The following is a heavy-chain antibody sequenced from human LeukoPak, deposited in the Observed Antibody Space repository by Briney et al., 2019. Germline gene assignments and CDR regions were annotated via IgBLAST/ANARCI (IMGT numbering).Heavy chain of an antibody. V-gene: IGHV3-30*04. CDR1: GFTFSSYA. J-gene: IGHJ6*04. CDR2: ISYDGGDK. D-gene: IGHD6-13*01. CDR3: ARGSGQWENSWYSYYYYYGMDV. Sequence: GKSLRLSCVVSGFTFSSYAMHWVRQAPGKGLEWVAVISYDGGDKNFADSVKGRFTISRDNSKNTLYLQMNSLRTEDTAVYFCARGSGQWENSWYSYYYYYGMDVWGKGTTVTVSS.